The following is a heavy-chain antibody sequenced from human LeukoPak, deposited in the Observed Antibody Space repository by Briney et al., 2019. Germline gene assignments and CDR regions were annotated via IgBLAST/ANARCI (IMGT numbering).Heavy chain of an antibody. CDR2: INHSGST. V-gene: IGHV4-34*01. D-gene: IGHD3-3*01. Sequence: SETLSLTCAVYGGSFSGYYWSWIRQPPGKGLEWIGEINHSGSTNYNPSLKSRVTISVDTSKNQFSLKLSSVTAADTAVYYCARGGPTYYDFWSGPNGCYYYMDVWGKGTTVTVSS. J-gene: IGHJ6*03. CDR3: ARGGPTYYDFWSGPNGCYYYMDV. CDR1: GGSFSGYY.